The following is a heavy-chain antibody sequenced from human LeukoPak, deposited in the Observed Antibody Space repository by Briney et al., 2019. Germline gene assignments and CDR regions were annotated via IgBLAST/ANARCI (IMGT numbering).Heavy chain of an antibody. V-gene: IGHV3-66*01. CDR1: GFTVSSNY. CDR2: TYSGDST. Sequence: GGSLRLSCAASGFTVSSNYVSWVRQAPGKGLEWVSVTYSGDSTYYAESVQGRFTISRDNFKNILHLQMNSLRAEDTAIYYYAREIGHASPTDCWGQGTLVTVSS. CDR3: AREIGHASPTDC. J-gene: IGHJ4*02.